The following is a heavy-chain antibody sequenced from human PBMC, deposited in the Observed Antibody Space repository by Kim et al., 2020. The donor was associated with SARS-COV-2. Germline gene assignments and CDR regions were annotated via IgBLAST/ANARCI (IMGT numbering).Heavy chain of an antibody. Sequence: GGSLRLSCVASGFTFSSYWMHWVRQAPGKGLVWVSRVNSDGSSTIYADSVKGRFTISRDNARNTLYLQMNSLRAEDTAVYYCASLSTGYVSDKFDYWGQGTLVTVSS. J-gene: IGHJ4*02. CDR2: VNSDGSST. CDR1: GFTFSSYW. CDR3: ASLSTGYVSDKFDY. V-gene: IGHV3-74*01. D-gene: IGHD3-16*01.